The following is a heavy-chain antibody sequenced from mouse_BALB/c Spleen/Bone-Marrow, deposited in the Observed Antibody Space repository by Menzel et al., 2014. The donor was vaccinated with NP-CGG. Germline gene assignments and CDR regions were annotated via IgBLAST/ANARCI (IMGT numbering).Heavy chain of an antibody. D-gene: IGHD2-3*01. V-gene: IGHV1S29*02. CDR1: GYTFTDYN. CDR2: IYPYNGGT. Sequence: EVQLQQSGPELVKPGASGKISCKASGYTFTDYNMHWVKQSHGKSLEWIGYIYPYNGGTGYNQKFKSKATLTVDNSSSTAYMELRSLTSEDSAVYYCARGGGYDGYYGLAYWGQGTLVTVSA. J-gene: IGHJ3*01. CDR3: ARGGGYDGYYGLAY.